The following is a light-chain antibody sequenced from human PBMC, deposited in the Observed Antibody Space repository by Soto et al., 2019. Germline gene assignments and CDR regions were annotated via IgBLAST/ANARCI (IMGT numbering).Light chain of an antibody. CDR3: QKYNSAHWT. V-gene: IGKV1-27*01. CDR1: QGISNY. CDR2: NAS. Sequence: DIQMTQSPSSLSASVGDRVTITCRASQGISNYLAWYQQKPGKVPKLLIYNASTLQSGVPSRFSGSGSGTDVTLIISSLQPEDDATSYCQKYNSAHWTFGQGTKVEIK. J-gene: IGKJ1*01.